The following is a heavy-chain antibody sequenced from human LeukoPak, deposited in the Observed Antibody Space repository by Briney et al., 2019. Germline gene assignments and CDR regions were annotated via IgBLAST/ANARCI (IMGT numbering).Heavy chain of an antibody. V-gene: IGHV4-38-2*01. D-gene: IGHD5-24*01. CDR2: IYHSGST. J-gene: IGHJ4*02. CDR3: ARLMSTIDY. CDR1: GYSISSGYY. Sequence: SETLSLTCAVSGYSISSGYYWGWIRQPPGKGLEWIGSIYHSGSTFYNPSLKSRVTISVDTSKNQFSLKLTSVTAADTAVYYCARLMSTIDYWGQGTLVTVSS.